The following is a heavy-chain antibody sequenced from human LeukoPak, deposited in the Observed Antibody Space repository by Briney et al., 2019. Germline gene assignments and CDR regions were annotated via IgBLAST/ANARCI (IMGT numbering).Heavy chain of an antibody. V-gene: IGHV4-61*01. Sequence: PSETLSLTCTVSGGSVSSGSYYWRWIRQPPGKGLEWIGYIYYSGSTNYNPSLKSRVTISVDTSKNQFSLKLSSVTAADTAVYYCARIEGAHYDILTGYPDYWGQGTLVTVSS. J-gene: IGHJ4*02. CDR3: ARIEGAHYDILTGYPDY. CDR1: GGSVSSGSYY. D-gene: IGHD3-9*01. CDR2: IYYSGST.